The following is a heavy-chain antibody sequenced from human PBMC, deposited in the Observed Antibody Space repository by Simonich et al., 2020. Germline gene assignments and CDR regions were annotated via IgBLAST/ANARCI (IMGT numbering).Heavy chain of an antibody. D-gene: IGHD2-15*01. CDR3: ARASRGTWWYYYFDY. CDR1: GYTFTSYG. J-gene: IGHJ4*02. CDR2: ISAYHGNT. Sequence: QVQLVQSGAEVKKPGASVKVSCKASGYTFTSYGISWVRQAPGQGLEVMGWISAYHGNTNYAQKLQGRVTMTTDTSTSTAYMELRSLRSDDTAVYYCARASRGTWWYYYFDYWGQGTLVTVSS. V-gene: IGHV1-18*01.